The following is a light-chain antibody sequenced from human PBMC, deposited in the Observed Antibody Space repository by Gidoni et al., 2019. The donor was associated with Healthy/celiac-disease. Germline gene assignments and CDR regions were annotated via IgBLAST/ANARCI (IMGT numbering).Light chain of an antibody. CDR1: SSDVGSYNL. CDR2: EGS. Sequence: QSALTQPASVSGSPGPSITISCTGTSSDVGSYNLVSWDQQHPGKAPKLMIYEGSKRPSGVSNRFSGSKSGNTASLTISGLQAEDEADYYCCSYAGSSSDVVFGGGTKLTVL. CDR3: CSYAGSSSDVV. V-gene: IGLV2-23*01. J-gene: IGLJ2*01.